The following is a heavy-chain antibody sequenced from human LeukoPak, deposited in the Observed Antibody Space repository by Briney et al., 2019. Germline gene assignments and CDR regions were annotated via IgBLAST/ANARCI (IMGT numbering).Heavy chain of an antibody. D-gene: IGHD2-2*01. V-gene: IGHV5-51*01. CDR2: IYPRDSDV. CDR1: GYNFSKYW. CDR3: ARHGPEIVVVPASIPLDY. J-gene: IGHJ4*02. Sequence: GESLKISCKGIGYNFSKYWIGWVRQMPGKGMEWMGIIYPRDSDVRYNPSFQGHVTISADTSISTLYLHWSSLQPSDTAIYFCARHGPEIVVVPASIPLDYWGKGTLVTVSS.